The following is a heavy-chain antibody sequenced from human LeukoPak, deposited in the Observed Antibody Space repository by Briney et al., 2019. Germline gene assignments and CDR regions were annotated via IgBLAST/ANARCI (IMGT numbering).Heavy chain of an antibody. CDR3: ARGRSDYGGKKGGPFDY. D-gene: IGHD4-23*01. CDR1: GFTFSDYY. V-gene: IGHV3-53*01. Sequence: GGSLRLSCAASGFTFSDYYMSWIRQAPGKGLEWVSVIYSGGSTYYADSVKGRFTISRDNSKNTLYLQMNSLRAEDTAVYYCARGRSDYGGKKGGPFDYWGQGTLVTVSS. CDR2: IYSGGST. J-gene: IGHJ4*02.